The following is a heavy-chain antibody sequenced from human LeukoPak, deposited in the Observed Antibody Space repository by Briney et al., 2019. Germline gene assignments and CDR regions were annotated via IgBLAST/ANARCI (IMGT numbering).Heavy chain of an antibody. D-gene: IGHD2-2*01. CDR3: AGDDCSSSSCYLFH. J-gene: IGHJ4*02. CDR1: GGSISSTPHY. CDR2: ISSAGHT. V-gene: IGHV4-61*02. Sequence: PSETLSLTCTDSGGSISSTPHYWGWIRQPAGKGLEWMGRISSAGHTNYSPFLKGRVLLSVDTSRNQFSLKLTSVTAADTAVYYCAGDDCSSSSCYLFHWGQGTLVTVSS.